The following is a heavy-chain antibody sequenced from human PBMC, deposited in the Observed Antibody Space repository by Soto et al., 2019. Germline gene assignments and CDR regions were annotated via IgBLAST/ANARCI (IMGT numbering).Heavy chain of an antibody. Sequence: SETLSLTCTVSGGSISSYYWNWIRQPPGKGLEWIGYIYSSGSTNYNPSLKSRLTMSEETSKKKLSLKLTSVTAADTAVYYCARFGSIAVTRFDYWGQGVLVTVS. V-gene: IGHV4-59*08. CDR2: IYSSGST. CDR3: ARFGSIAVTRFDY. J-gene: IGHJ4*02. CDR1: GGSISSYY. D-gene: IGHD6-19*01.